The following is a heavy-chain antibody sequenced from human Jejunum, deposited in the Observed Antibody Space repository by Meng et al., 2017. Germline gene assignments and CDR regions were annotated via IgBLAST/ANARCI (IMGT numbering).Heavy chain of an antibody. CDR1: GFPFSSYW. Sequence: GESLKISCAASGFPFSSYWMHWVRQAPGKGLMWVSHINNDGTTTNYAGSEKGRFTISRDNANNTLYLQMNSLRAEDTAVYYCARSGGVVDYWGQGTLVTVSS. CDR3: ARSGGVVDY. V-gene: IGHV3-74*01. D-gene: IGHD1-26*01. J-gene: IGHJ4*02. CDR2: INNDGTTT.